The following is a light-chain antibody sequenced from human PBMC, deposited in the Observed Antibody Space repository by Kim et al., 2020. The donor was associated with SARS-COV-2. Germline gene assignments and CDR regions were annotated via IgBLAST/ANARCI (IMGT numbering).Light chain of an antibody. V-gene: IGLV6-57*04. CDR1: SGNIADNY. CDR2: EDT. Sequence: TQPHSVSESPGNTVTISCTRTSGNIADNYVQWYQQRPGSAPTIVIYEDTERPSGVPDRFSGSIDTSSSSASLTISGLKTEDEADYYCQSYDISNVIFGGGTQLTVL. CDR3: QSYDISNVI. J-gene: IGLJ2*01.